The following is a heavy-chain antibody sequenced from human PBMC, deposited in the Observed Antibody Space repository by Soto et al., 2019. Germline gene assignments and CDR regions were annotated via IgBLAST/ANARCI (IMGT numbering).Heavy chain of an antibody. CDR2: TRSKATNYAT. CDR3: SRQASVFRSGTPQYNMAV. CDR1: GFTFSGYA. D-gene: IGHD3-3*01. V-gene: IGHV3-73*01. Sequence: EVQLVESGRGLVQPGGSLKLSCAASGFTFSGYAMHWVRQASGKGLEWVGRTRSKATNYATAYGASVKGRFTISRDDAKKTRYLEINSLKTEDTAVYYCSRQASVFRSGTPQYNMAVWAKGTTVTFS. J-gene: IGHJ6*04.